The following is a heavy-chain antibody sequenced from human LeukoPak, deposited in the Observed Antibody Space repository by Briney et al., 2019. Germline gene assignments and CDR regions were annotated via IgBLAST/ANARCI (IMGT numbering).Heavy chain of an antibody. CDR3: ARDFSGAIDY. J-gene: IGHJ4*02. CDR2: FYGGDT. V-gene: IGHV3-66*01. Sequence: PGGSLRLSCAASGLTINNNYMSWVRQAPGKGLEWVSVFYGGDTYYADSVKGRFTISRDNSKNTLYLQVNSLRAEDTAVYFCARDFSGAIDYWGQGTQVTVSS. CDR1: GLTINNNY. D-gene: IGHD3-10*01.